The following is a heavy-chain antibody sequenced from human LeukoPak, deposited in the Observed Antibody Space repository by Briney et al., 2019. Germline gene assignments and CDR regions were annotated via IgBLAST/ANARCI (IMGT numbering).Heavy chain of an antibody. Sequence: GESLKISCKGSGYTFTTYWIGWVRQMPGKGLEWMGIIHPDDSDTRYSPSFQGQVTISVDKSISTAYLQWNSLKASDTAIYYRARRFYQRSGTSNFFDYWGQGTLVTVSS. J-gene: IGHJ4*02. D-gene: IGHD3-10*01. V-gene: IGHV5-51*01. CDR1: GYTFTTYW. CDR3: ARRFYQRSGTSNFFDY. CDR2: IHPDDSDT.